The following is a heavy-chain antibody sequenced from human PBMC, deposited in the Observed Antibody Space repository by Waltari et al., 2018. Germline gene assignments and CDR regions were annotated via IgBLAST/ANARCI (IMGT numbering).Heavy chain of an antibody. CDR3: ARDVPMGYGSGSYYN. V-gene: IGHV3-21*01. CDR1: GFTFSSYS. CDR2: ISSSSSYI. Sequence: EVQLVESGGGLVKPGGSLRLSCAASGFTFSSYSMNWVRQATGKGVEWVSSISSSSSYIYYADSVKGRFTISRDNAKNSLYLQMNSLRAEDTAVYYCARDVPMGYGSGSYYNWGQGTLVTVSS. J-gene: IGHJ4*02. D-gene: IGHD3-10*01.